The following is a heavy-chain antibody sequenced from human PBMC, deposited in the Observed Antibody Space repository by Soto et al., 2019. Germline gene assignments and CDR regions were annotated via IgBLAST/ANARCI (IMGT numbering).Heavy chain of an antibody. V-gene: IGHV3-7*01. Sequence: GGSLRLSCAASGFTLSGYWMTWVRQAPGKGLEWVANIKQDGTERYLVDSVKGRFTISRDNTKNSLALEMNSLRAEDTAVYYCARVFQQRLVLGGFDYWGRGTLVTVSS. J-gene: IGHJ4*02. CDR1: GFTLSGYW. D-gene: IGHD6-13*01. CDR3: ARVFQQRLVLGGFDY. CDR2: IKQDGTER.